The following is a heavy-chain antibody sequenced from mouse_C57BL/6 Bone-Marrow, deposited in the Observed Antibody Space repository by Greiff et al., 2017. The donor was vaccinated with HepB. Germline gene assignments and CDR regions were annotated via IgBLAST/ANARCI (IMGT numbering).Heavy chain of an antibody. CDR1: GYTFTDYE. D-gene: IGHD2-3*01. Sequence: QVQLKESGAELVRPGASVTLSCKASGYTFTDYEMHWVKQTPVHGLEWIGAIDPETGGTAYNQKFKGKAILTADKSSSTAYMELRSLTSEDSAVYYCTSSDDGYYRYWFAYWGQGTLVTVSA. J-gene: IGHJ3*01. CDR3: TSSDDGYYRYWFAY. V-gene: IGHV1-15*01. CDR2: IDPETGGT.